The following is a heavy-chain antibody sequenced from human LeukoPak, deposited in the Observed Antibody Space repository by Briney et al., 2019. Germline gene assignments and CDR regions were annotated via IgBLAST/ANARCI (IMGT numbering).Heavy chain of an antibody. Sequence: PSETLSLTCAVYGGSFSGYYWSWIRQPPGKGLEWIGEINHSGSTNYNPSLKSRVTISVDTSKNQFSLKLSSVTAADTAVYYCARGSRGYSSRTFDYWGQGTLVTVSS. CDR3: ARGSRGYSSRTFDY. V-gene: IGHV4-34*01. CDR1: GGSFSGYY. J-gene: IGHJ4*02. D-gene: IGHD6-13*01. CDR2: INHSGST.